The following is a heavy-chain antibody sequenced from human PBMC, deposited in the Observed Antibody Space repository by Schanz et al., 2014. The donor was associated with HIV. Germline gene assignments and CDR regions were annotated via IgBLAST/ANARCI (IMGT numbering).Heavy chain of an antibody. CDR3: ARKMSISNQWLRALYSNYGMDV. Sequence: QVHLVQSGAEVKKPGASVKVSCKASGYTFTSYDINWVRQATGQGLEWMGWMNPNSGNTGLAQKFQGRVTMTRNTSINTAYMEVSGLKSEDTAVYYCARKMSISNQWLRALYSNYGMDVWGQGTTVTVSS. J-gene: IGHJ6*02. D-gene: IGHD5-12*01. CDR2: MNPNSGNT. CDR1: GYTFTSYD. V-gene: IGHV1-8*01.